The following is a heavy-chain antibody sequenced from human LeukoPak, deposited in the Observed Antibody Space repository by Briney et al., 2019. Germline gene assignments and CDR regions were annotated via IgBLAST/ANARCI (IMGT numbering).Heavy chain of an antibody. D-gene: IGHD6-19*01. CDR2: IGTAGNT. V-gene: IGHV3-13*01. CDR1: GFTFSSHD. J-gene: IGHJ4*02. Sequence: LTGGSLRLSCAASGFTFSSHDMHWVRQPTGKGLEWVSVIGTAGNTYYADSVKGRFTISRENAKNSLYLQMDNLRAEDTAVYYCARSKSYSSGWTDFDCWGQGPWSPSPQ. CDR3: ARSKSYSSGWTDFDC.